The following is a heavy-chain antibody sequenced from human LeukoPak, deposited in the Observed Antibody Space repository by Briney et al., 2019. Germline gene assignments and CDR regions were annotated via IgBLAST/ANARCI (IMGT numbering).Heavy chain of an antibody. CDR1: GGSISSHY. CDR2: VLDNVRT. D-gene: IGHD3-3*01. V-gene: IGHV4-59*11. J-gene: IGHJ4*01. Sequence: KPSETLSLTCTVSGGSISSHYWSWVRQPPGKGLEWIGYVLDNVRTKDNPSLNSRFTLSADTSKNQFSLRLTSVTPAETALYLCAHITPGNIFGFFAFWGQGILVTLSS. CDR3: AHITPGNIFGFFAF.